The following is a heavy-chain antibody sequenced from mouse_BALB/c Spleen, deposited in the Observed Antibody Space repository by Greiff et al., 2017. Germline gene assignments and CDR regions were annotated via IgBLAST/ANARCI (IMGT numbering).Heavy chain of an antibody. CDR1: GYTFTDYN. CDR2: IYPYNGGT. V-gene: IGHV1S29*02. Sequence: VQLQQSGPELVKPGASVKISCKASGYTFTDYNMHWVKQSHGKSLEWIGYIYPYNGGTGYNQKFKSKATLTVDKSSSTAYMQLSSPTSEDSAVYYCARSNYYGSSYYAMDYWGQGTSVTVSS. CDR3: ARSNYYGSSYYAMDY. D-gene: IGHD1-1*01. J-gene: IGHJ4*01.